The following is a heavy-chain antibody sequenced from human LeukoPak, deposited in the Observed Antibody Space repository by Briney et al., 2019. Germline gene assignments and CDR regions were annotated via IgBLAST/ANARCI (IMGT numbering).Heavy chain of an antibody. CDR2: IKEDGSEK. Sequence: GGSLRLSCAASGFTFSGSAMHWVRQAPGKGLEWVANIKEDGSEKNYVDSVKGRFTMSRDNAKNSLYLQMNSLRAEDTAVYYCGRVLTSRCFDCVDLWGQGTLITVSS. J-gene: IGHJ4*02. D-gene: IGHD5-12*01. V-gene: IGHV3-7*01. CDR3: GRVLTSRCFDCVDL. CDR1: GFTFSGSA.